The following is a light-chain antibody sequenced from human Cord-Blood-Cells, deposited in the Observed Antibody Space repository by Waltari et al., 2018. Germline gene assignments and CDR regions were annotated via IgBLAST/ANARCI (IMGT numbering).Light chain of an antibody. J-gene: IGKJ3*01. V-gene: IGKV1-39*01. CDR3: QQSYSTPFT. Sequence: DIQLTQSPSSLSASVGDRVTITCRASQSISSYLNWYQQKPGKAPKLLIYAASSLQSGVPSRFSGSGAGTDFTRTISSLQPEDVATYYCQQSYSTPFTFGPGTKVDIK. CDR2: AAS. CDR1: QSISSY.